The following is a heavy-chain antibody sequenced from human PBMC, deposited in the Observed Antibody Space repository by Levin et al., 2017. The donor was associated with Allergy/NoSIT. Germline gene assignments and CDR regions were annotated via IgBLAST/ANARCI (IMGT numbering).Heavy chain of an antibody. Sequence: PSETLSLTCVSSGFTLSSYSMSWVRQTPGKGLEWLAYISSSSQTIYYADSVRGRFSISRDNTKNSTYLHMDSLRADDTAVYYCARGQELWNPFDHWGQGALVTVSS. J-gene: IGHJ4*02. D-gene: IGHD7-27*01. CDR3: ARGQELWNPFDH. V-gene: IGHV3-48*04. CDR1: GFTLSSYS. CDR2: ISSSSQTI.